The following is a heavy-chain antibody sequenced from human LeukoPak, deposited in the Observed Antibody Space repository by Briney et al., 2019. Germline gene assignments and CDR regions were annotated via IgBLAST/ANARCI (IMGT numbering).Heavy chain of an antibody. Sequence: SETLSLTCTVSGGSISSYYWSWIRQPAGKGLEWIGRIDTSLRTNYNPSLKSRVTMSEDTAKNQVSLDLRSVTAADTAVYFCAGASGATETLWDFDLWGQGILVAVSS. CDR3: AGASGATETLWDFDL. V-gene: IGHV4-4*07. J-gene: IGHJ4*02. CDR2: IDTSLRT. CDR1: GGSISSYY. D-gene: IGHD2-21*01.